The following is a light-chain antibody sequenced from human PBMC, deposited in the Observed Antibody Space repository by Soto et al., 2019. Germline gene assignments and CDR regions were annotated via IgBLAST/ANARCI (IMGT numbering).Light chain of an antibody. CDR1: QSVTSNY. CDR2: GAS. Sequence: EIVLTQSPCTLSLSPGERATLFCMASQSVTSNYLAWYQQKPGQAPRLLIYGASSRATGFPDRFRGSGSGTDFTLTISRLEPEDFAVYYCQQYGSSSWTFGQGTKVDNK. J-gene: IGKJ1*01. CDR3: QQYGSSSWT. V-gene: IGKV3-20*01.